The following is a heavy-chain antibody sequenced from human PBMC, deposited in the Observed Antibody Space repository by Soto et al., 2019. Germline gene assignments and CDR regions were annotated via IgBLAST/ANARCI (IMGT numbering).Heavy chain of an antibody. Sequence: SVKVSCKASGYTFTGYYMHWVRQALGQGLEWMGWINPNSGGTNYAQKFQGWVTMTRDTSISTAYMELSRLRSDDTAVYYCAREGRYSYERYFDYWGQGTLVTVSS. CDR3: AREGRYSYERYFDY. CDR1: GYTFTGYY. V-gene: IGHV1-2*04. J-gene: IGHJ4*02. D-gene: IGHD5-18*01. CDR2: INPNSGGT.